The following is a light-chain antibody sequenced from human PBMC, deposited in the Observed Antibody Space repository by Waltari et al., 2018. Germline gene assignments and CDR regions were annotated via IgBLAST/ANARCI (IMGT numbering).Light chain of an antibody. CDR2: GAS. J-gene: IGKJ5*01. Sequence: EIVMTQSPATLSVSPGERATLSCRASQSVNTNLAWYQQKPGQAPRLLIYGASTRVTGIPARFSGSGSGTEFTFTISSLQSEDFAFYYCQQYNNWPPPITFGQGTRLEIK. V-gene: IGKV3-15*01. CDR1: QSVNTN. CDR3: QQYNNWPPPIT.